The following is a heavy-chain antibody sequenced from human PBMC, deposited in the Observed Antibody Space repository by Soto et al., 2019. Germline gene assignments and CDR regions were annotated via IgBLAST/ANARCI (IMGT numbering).Heavy chain of an antibody. J-gene: IGHJ5*02. CDR1: GFSFTGYY. V-gene: IGHV1-2*02. CDR2: INAHSGGT. CDR3: AKDLTRQLAYWLDP. D-gene: IGHD6-6*01. Sequence: EASVKVSCKASGFSFTGYYIHWLRQAPGQGLEWMGWINAHSGGTEYAQKFQGRVTLTRDTSIATAYLTLTSLTSDDTALYYCAKDLTRQLAYWLDPPGPGTQVTVSS.